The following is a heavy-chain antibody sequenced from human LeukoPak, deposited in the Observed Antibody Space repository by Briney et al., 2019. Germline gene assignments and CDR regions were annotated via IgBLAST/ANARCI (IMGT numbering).Heavy chain of an antibody. CDR1: GGSISSGDYY. CDR2: IYYSGST. J-gene: IGHJ4*02. CDR3: ARIVGYWNYFDY. V-gene: IGHV4-30-4*08. D-gene: IGHD2-15*01. Sequence: SETLSLTCTVSGGSISSGDYYWSWIRQPPGKGLEWIGYIYYSGSTYYNPSLKSRVTISVYTSKNQFSLKLSSVTAADTAVYYCARIVGYWNYFDYWGQGTLVTVSS.